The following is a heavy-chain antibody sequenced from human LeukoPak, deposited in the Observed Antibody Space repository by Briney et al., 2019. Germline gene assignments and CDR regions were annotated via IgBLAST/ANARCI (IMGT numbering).Heavy chain of an antibody. CDR2: IYPGDSDT. J-gene: IGHJ4*02. Sequence: GESLKISCKGSGYSLTSYWIGWVRQMPGKGLEWMGIIYPGDSDTRYSPSFQGQVTTSADKSISTAYLQWSSLKASDTAMYYCARHANYYDSSGYYTTPFDYWGQGTLVTVSS. D-gene: IGHD3-22*01. CDR1: GYSLTSYW. CDR3: ARHANYYDSSGYYTTPFDY. V-gene: IGHV5-51*01.